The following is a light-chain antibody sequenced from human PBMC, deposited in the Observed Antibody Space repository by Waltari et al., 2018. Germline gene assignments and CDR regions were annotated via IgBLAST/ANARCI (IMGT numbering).Light chain of an antibody. Sequence: EIVLTQSPGTLSLSPGERATLSCRTSQSVYNSYLAWYQQKPGQAPRLLIYGASNRATGIPDRFSGSGSGTDFALTISRLEPEDFALYYCQQYGTSPYTFGQGTKLEV. CDR3: QQYGTSPYT. V-gene: IGKV3-20*01. CDR2: GAS. CDR1: QSVYNSY. J-gene: IGKJ2*01.